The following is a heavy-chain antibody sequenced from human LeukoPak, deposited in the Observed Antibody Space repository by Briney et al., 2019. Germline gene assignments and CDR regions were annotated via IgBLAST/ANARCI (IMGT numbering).Heavy chain of an antibody. CDR3: ARQTLGATGYSAFDF. V-gene: IGHV3-48*03. D-gene: IGHD3-9*01. Sequence: PGGSLRLSCAASGXTFSSHEMNWVRQAPGKGQEWVSYISDSGSPIYYADSVKGRFTVSRDNAKNSLYLQMNSLRAEDTALYYCARQTLGATGYSAFDFWGQGTLVTVSS. J-gene: IGHJ3*01. CDR1: GXTFSSHE. CDR2: ISDSGSPI.